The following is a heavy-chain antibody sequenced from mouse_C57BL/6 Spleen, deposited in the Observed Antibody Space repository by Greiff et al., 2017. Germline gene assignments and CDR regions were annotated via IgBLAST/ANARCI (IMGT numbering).Heavy chain of an antibody. CDR3: ARYGGPDYDWYFDV. J-gene: IGHJ1*03. D-gene: IGHD1-1*02. CDR1: GFTFTDYY. CDR2: IRNKANGYTT. V-gene: IGHV7-3*01. Sequence: EVQLVESGGGLVQPGGSLSLSCAASGFTFTDYYMSWVRQPPGQALEWLGFIRNKANGYTTEYSASVKGRFTISRDNSQSILYLQMNALRAEDSATYYCARYGGPDYDWYFDVWGTGTTVTVSS.